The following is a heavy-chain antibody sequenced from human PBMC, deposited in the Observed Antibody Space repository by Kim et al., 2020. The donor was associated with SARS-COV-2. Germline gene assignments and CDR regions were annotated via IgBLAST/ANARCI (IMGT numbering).Heavy chain of an antibody. D-gene: IGHD3-10*01. CDR3: ARGSDWFGELSPYYYGMDV. CDR2: IYSGGST. V-gene: IGHV3-53*04. J-gene: IGHJ6*02. Sequence: GGSLRLSCAASGFTVSSNYMSWVRQAPGKGLEWVSVIYSGGSTYYADSVKGRFTISRHNSKNTLYLQMNSLRAEDTAVYYCARGSDWFGELSPYYYGMDVWGQGTTVTVSS. CDR1: GFTVSSNY.